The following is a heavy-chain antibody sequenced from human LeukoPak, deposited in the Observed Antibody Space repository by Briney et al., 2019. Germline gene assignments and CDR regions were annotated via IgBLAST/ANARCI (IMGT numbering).Heavy chain of an antibody. J-gene: IGHJ4*02. Sequence: SETLTLTCTVSDDSISDYYRGWIRQPPGKGLEWIGYFHNSGTSTYNPSLKSRVTISADTSKNQFSLKLNSLTTADTAVYYCTRGAGWLIDYWGQGILVTVSS. CDR1: DDSISDYY. CDR2: FHNSGTS. V-gene: IGHV4-59*01. D-gene: IGHD3-16*01. CDR3: TRGAGWLIDY.